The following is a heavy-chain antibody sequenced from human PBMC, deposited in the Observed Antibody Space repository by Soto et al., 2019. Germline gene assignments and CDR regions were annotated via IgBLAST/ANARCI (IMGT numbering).Heavy chain of an antibody. V-gene: IGHV4-31*03. CDR1: GGSISSGGYY. Sequence: QVQLQESGPGLVKPSQTLSLTCTVSGGSISSGGYYWSWIRQHPGKGLEWIGYIYYSGSTYYNPSPKRRVTISVDTSKNQFSLKLSSVTAADTAVYYCASTSLWELYFDYWGQGTLVTVSS. CDR2: IYYSGST. D-gene: IGHD1-26*01. J-gene: IGHJ4*02. CDR3: ASTSLWELYFDY.